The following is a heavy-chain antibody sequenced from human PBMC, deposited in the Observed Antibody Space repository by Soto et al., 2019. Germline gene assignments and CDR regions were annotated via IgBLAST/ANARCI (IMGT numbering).Heavy chain of an antibody. CDR1: GFTFSSYG. Sequence: GASLRLSCAASGFTFSSYGMHWVSQAPGKGLDWVGIIWYDGSNKYYADSVKGRFTISRDNSKNTLYLQINSLRAEDTAVYYCARGVRAVAGSYDYYIMDVCGRATTVTVAS. V-gene: IGHV3-33*01. CDR3: ARGVRAVAGSYDYYIMDV. CDR2: IWYDGSNK. D-gene: IGHD6-19*01. J-gene: IGHJ6*02.